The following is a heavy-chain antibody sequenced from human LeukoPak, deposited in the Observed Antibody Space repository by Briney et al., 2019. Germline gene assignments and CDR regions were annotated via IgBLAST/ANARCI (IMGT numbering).Heavy chain of an antibody. D-gene: IGHD5-24*01. CDR3: ARDPPRDGYRYNNWFDP. J-gene: IGHJ5*02. V-gene: IGHV1-69*13. Sequence: ASVNVSCKASGGTFSSYAISWVRQAPGQGLEWMGGIIPIFGTANYAQKFQGRVTITADESTSTAYMELSSLRSEDTAVYYCARDPPRDGYRYNNWFDPWGQGTLVTVSS. CDR2: IIPIFGTA. CDR1: GGTFSSYA.